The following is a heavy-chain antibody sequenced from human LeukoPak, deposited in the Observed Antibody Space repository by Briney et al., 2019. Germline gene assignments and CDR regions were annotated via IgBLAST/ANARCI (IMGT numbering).Heavy chain of an antibody. CDR1: GHTFTSYG. V-gene: IGHV1-18*01. CDR2: ISAYNGNT. J-gene: IGHJ4*02. CDR3: ARDLYYYDSSGYPDY. D-gene: IGHD3-22*01. Sequence: ASVKVSCKASGHTFTSYGISWVRQAPGQGLEWMGWISAYNGNTNYAQKLQGRVTMTTDTSTSTAYVELRSLRSDDTAVYYCARDLYYYDSSGYPDYWGQGTLVTVSS.